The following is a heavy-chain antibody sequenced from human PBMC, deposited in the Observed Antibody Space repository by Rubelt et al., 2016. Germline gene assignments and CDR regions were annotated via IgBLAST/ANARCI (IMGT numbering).Heavy chain of an antibody. V-gene: IGHV3-66*01. J-gene: IGHJ4*02. D-gene: IGHD4-23*01. CDR1: GFTFSSYW. Sequence: EVQLVESGGGLVQPGGSLRLSCAASGFTFSSYWMSWVRQAPGKGLEWVSVIYSGGSTYFADSVKGRFTISRDNAKNVLYLQMNSLRAEDTAVYYCAREHSGNSGSGNWGQGTLVTVSS. CDR3: AREHSGNSGSGN. CDR2: IYSGGST.